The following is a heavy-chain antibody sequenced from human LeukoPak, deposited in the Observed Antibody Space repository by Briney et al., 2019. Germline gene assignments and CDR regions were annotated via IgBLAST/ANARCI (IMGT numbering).Heavy chain of an antibody. J-gene: IGHJ4*02. D-gene: IGHD3-16*01. V-gene: IGHV3-30*04. CDR2: ISYDGSNK. Sequence: QPGRSLRLSCAASGVTFSSYAVHWVRQAPGKGLEWVAVISYDGSNKYYADSVKGRFTISRDNSKNTLYLQMNSLRAEDTAVYYCARGKGEYFDYWGQGTLVTVSS. CDR3: ARGKGEYFDY. CDR1: GVTFSSYA.